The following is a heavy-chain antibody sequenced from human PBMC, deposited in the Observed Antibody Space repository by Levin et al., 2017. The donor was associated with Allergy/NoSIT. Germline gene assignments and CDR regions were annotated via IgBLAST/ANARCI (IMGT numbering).Heavy chain of an antibody. V-gene: IGHV2-5*01. D-gene: IGHD5-18*01. J-gene: IGHJ4*02. CDR3: AHRRRVDTATPSEYYFDY. Sequence: SGPTLVKPTQTLTLTCTFSGFSLSTSGVGVGWIRQPPGKALEWLALIYWNDDKRYSPSLKSRLTITKDTSKNQVVLTMTNMDPVDTATYYCAHRRRVDTATPSEYYFDYWGQGTLVTVSS. CDR1: GFSLSTSGVG. CDR2: IYWNDDK.